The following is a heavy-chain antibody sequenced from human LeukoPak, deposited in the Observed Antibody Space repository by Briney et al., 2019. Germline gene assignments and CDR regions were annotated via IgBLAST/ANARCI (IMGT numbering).Heavy chain of an antibody. CDR2: IYYSGST. Sequence: SQTLSLTCTVSGGSISSGGYYWSWIRQHPGKGLEWIGYIYYSGSTYYNPSLKSRVTISVDTSKNQFSLKLSSVTAADTAVYYCARSPLPLRFLEWLLFDYWGQGTLVTVSS. V-gene: IGHV4-31*03. CDR3: ARSPLPLRFLEWLLFDY. D-gene: IGHD3-3*01. J-gene: IGHJ4*02. CDR1: GGSISSGGYY.